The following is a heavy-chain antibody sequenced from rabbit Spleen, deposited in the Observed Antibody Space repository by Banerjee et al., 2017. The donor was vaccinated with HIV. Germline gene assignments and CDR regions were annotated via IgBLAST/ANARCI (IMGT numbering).Heavy chain of an antibody. J-gene: IGHJ6*01. V-gene: IGHV1S7*01. CDR3: ARDTSSSFSSYGMDL. CDR1: GITLSSYY. CDR2: IDPVFGIT. D-gene: IGHD1-1*01. Sequence: QLTETGGGLVQPGGSLTLSCKASGITLSSYYMNWVRQAPGKGLEWIGYIDPVFGITYYASWVNGRFSISRENAQNTVFLQMTSLTDADTATYFCARDTSSSFSSYGMDLWGPGTLVTVS.